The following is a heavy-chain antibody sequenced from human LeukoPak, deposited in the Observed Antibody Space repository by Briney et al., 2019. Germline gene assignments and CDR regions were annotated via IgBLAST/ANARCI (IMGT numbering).Heavy chain of an antibody. Sequence: SGPTLVNPTPTLTMTCTCSGSSVGTSGVGVGWIRQPPGKALEWLALIYWDDDKRYSPSLKSRLTITKDTSKNQVVLTMTNMVPRDTATYYCAHTEDSSGYYSSYNFDYGGQGTLVTVSS. V-gene: IGHV2-5*02. CDR2: IYWDDDK. CDR3: AHTEDSSGYYSSYNFDY. D-gene: IGHD3-22*01. J-gene: IGHJ4*02. CDR1: GSSVGTSGVG.